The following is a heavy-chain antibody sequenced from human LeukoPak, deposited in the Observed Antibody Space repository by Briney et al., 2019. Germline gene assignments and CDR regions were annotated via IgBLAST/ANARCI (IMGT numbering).Heavy chain of an antibody. J-gene: IGHJ3*02. CDR1: GYTFTNFD. V-gene: IGHV1-8*01. D-gene: IGHD3-3*01. CDR2: MNPVSGKA. CDR3: TKWSITTSGVAVIPDGLDI. Sequence: ASVKVPCKASGYTFTNFDINWVRQAPGQGLEWMGWMNPVSGKAGSAQKFQGRVTLTRDTSISTAYMEVSSLRSEDTALYYRTKWSITTSGVAVIPDGLDIWDEGTMVTVSS.